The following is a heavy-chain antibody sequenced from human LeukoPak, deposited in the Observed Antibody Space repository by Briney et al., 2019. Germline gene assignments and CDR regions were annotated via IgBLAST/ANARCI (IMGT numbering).Heavy chain of an antibody. CDR1: GGSISTYY. CDR2: IFYSGNT. CDR3: ARVGYNSAFDI. D-gene: IGHD5-24*01. V-gene: IGHV4-59*01. Sequence: SETLSLTCTVSGGSISTYYWSWIRQPPGKGQEWIGYIFYSGNTNYNPSLKSRVTISVDTSKNQFSLKLSSVTAADTAVYYCARVGYNSAFDIWGQGTMVTVSS. J-gene: IGHJ3*02.